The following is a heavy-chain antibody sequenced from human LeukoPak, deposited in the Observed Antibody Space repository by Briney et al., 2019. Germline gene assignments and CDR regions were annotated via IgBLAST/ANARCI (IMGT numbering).Heavy chain of an antibody. D-gene: IGHD5-12*01. CDR1: GGPLTSYY. Sequence: ASETLSLTCAVSGGPLTSYYWSWIRQPPGKGLEWIGFIYYRGSTNYNPSLESRVTISVDTSENRFSLKLSSVTAADTAVYYCARDRYSGYDGFGAFDIWGQGTMVTVSS. CDR2: IYYRGST. CDR3: ARDRYSGYDGFGAFDI. J-gene: IGHJ3*02. V-gene: IGHV4-59*01.